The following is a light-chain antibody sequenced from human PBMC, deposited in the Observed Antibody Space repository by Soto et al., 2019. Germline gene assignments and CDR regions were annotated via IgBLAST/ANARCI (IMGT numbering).Light chain of an antibody. J-gene: IGKJ1*01. Sequence: EIVLTQSAGTLSLSPGERATLSCRASQTVSGSYLAWFQQKPGQAPRLLIYDASTRAAGVPDRFSGSGSGTDFYLTITRLEHEDFAVYYCQQYGSSPWTFGQGTKVEIK. CDR1: QTVSGSY. CDR3: QQYGSSPWT. CDR2: DAS. V-gene: IGKV3-20*01.